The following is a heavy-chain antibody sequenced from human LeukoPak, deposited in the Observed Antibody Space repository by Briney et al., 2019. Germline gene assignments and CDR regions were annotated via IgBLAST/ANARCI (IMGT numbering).Heavy chain of an antibody. D-gene: IGHD6-13*01. CDR1: GFSFSSYT. Sequence: PSGSLRLSCAASGFSFSSYTMNWVRQAPGKGLEYVSAFSSQGSSTYYADSVKGRFIISRDNSKRPLYLQMSSLRAEDTAVYYCAIAASGTLADYWGQGTLVTV. CDR3: AIAASGTLADY. V-gene: IGHV3-64D*09. J-gene: IGHJ4*02. CDR2: FSSQGSST.